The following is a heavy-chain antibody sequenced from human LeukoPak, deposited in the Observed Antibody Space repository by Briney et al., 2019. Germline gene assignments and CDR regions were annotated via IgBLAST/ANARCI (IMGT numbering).Heavy chain of an antibody. D-gene: IGHD5-12*01. V-gene: IGHV4-39*01. CDR2: IYYSGST. Sequence: SETLSLTCTVSAGSISSYYWTWIRQPPGKGLEWIGSIYYSGSTYYNPSLKSRVTISVDTSKNQFSLKLSSVTAADTAVYYCASLARFGGYSDYWGQGTLVTVSS. J-gene: IGHJ4*02. CDR3: ASLARFGGYSDY. CDR1: AGSISSYY.